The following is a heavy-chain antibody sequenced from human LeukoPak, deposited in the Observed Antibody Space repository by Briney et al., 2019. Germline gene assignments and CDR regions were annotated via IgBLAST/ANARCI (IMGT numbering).Heavy chain of an antibody. CDR2: LSASSGST. CDR3: AKDPVGGVARDWYFDV. Sequence: PGGSLRLSCAASGFTFSNYAMTWVRQAPGKGLEWVSSLSASSGSTYYADSVRGRFTISRDNSKNTLFLQMNSLRAEDTAVYYCAKDPVGGVARDWYFDVWGRGTLVTVSS. J-gene: IGHJ2*01. V-gene: IGHV3-23*01. D-gene: IGHD5-12*01. CDR1: GFTFSNYA.